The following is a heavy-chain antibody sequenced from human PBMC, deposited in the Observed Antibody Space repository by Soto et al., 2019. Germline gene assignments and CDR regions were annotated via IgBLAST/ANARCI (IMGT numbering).Heavy chain of an antibody. CDR1: GGTFSSYT. J-gene: IGHJ4*02. CDR3: AREEEAPTYYFDY. V-gene: IGHV1-69*04. Sequence: SVKVSCKASGGTFSSYTISWVRQAPGQGLEWMGRIIPILGIANYAQKFQGRVTITADKSTSTAYMELSSLRSEDTAVYYCAREEEAPTYYFDYWGQGTLVTVSS. CDR2: IIPILGIA.